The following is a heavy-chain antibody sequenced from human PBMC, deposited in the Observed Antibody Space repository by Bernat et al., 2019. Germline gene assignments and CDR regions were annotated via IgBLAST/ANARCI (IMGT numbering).Heavy chain of an antibody. CDR3: TKPPGMAKAANMFDS. CDR1: GFTFSDYG. Sequence: QVQLVESGGGVVQPGRSLTLSCVASGFTFSDYGMHWVRQAPGKGLEWVAFIRYAGTSKYYADAVKGRFTVSRDNSKNTLYLQMNSLGPEDTAVYYCTKPPGMAKAANMFDSWGQGTLVTVSS. CDR2: IRYAGTSK. V-gene: IGHV3-30*02. J-gene: IGHJ4*02. D-gene: IGHD6-19*01.